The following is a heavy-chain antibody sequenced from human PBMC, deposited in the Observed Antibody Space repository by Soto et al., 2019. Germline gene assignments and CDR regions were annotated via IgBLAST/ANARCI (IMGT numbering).Heavy chain of an antibody. D-gene: IGHD6-19*01. CDR1: GGSICSNNYY. CDR3: GRKTPVAGTE. Sequence: QLQLQESGPGLVRPSETLSLTCTVSGGSICSNNYYWAWIRQPPGKGLEWIGSIYYTWSTYYKPSLRRRVHRSVDTSKNQFSLTRSSVTAADTAQYYCGRKTPVAGTEWGQGTLVTVSA. J-gene: IGHJ4*02. CDR2: IYYTWST. V-gene: IGHV4-39*01.